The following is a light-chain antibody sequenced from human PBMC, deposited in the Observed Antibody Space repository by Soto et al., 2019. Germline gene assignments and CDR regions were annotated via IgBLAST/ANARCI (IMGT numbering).Light chain of an antibody. V-gene: IGKV3-20*01. CDR3: QQYGSSGT. CDR1: QRVSSSY. J-gene: IGKJ1*01. CDR2: GAS. Sequence: NVLTQSPSTLSLSPGDKATLSCRASQRVSSSYLAWYQQKPGQAPRLLIYGASSRATGIPDRFSGSGSGTDFTLTISRLEPEDFAVYYCQQYGSSGTFGQGTKVDIK.